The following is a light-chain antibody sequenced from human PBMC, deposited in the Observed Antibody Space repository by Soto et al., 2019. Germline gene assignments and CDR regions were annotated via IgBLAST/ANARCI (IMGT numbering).Light chain of an antibody. CDR3: QQYGSSPSCT. CDR1: QSVSSIY. J-gene: IGKJ1*01. Sequence: IALTQSPGTRSLSPGERATLSCRASQSVSSIYLALYQQKPGQAPRLPIYGASSRATGIPDRFSGSGFGTDFTLTISSLQPADFAVYYCQQYGSSPSCTFGQGTKVDIK. V-gene: IGKV3-20*01. CDR2: GAS.